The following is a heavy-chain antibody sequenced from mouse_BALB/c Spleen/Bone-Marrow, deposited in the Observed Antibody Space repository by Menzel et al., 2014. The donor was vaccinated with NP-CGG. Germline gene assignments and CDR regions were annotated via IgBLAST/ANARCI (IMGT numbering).Heavy chain of an antibody. D-gene: IGHD2-3*01. CDR1: GYSFTGYN. Sequence: EVQPQQSGPELEKPGASVKISCKASGYSFTGYNMNWVKQSNGKSLEWIGNIDPYYGNTTYNQKFKGKATLTVDKSSSTAYMQLKSLTSEDSVVYYCAIKSYEGGFAYWGQGTLITVSA. J-gene: IGHJ3*01. CDR3: AIKSYEGGFAY. CDR2: IDPYYGNT. V-gene: IGHV1-39*01.